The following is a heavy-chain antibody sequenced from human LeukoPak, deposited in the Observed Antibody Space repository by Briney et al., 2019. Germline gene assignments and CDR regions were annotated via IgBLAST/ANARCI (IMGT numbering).Heavy chain of an antibody. D-gene: IGHD1-1*01. CDR3: ARGPDQVPLYYYYYMDV. V-gene: IGHV1-69*05. CDR1: GGTFSSYA. J-gene: IGHJ6*03. Sequence: SVKVSCKASGGTFSSYAISWVRQAPGQGLEWMGGIIPIFGTANYAQKFQGRVTITTDESTSTAYMELSSLRSEDTAVYYCARGPDQVPLYYYYYMDVWGKGTTVTVSS. CDR2: IIPIFGTA.